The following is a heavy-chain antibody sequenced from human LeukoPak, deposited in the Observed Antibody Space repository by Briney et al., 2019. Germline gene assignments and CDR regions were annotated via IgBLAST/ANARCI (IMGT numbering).Heavy chain of an antibody. D-gene: IGHD2-15*01. CDR2: IQHDGIDK. CDR3: AKDYTGSSDN. V-gene: IGHV3-30*02. CDR1: GFTFSNYG. J-gene: IGHJ4*02. Sequence: GGSLRLSCTASGFTFSNYGMHWVRQSPDKGVEWVAFIQHDGIDKYYTDSVKGRFTISRDNSKKKVYLEMNSLRPEDTALYYCAKDYTGSSDNWGQGTLVTVSS.